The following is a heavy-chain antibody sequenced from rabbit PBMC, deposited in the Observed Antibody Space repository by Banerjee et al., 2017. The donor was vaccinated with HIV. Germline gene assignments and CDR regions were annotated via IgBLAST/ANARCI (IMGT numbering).Heavy chain of an antibody. CDR3: ARDLVAVIGWNFNL. D-gene: IGHD1-1*01. V-gene: IGHV1S45*01. CDR1: GFSFSDRDV. J-gene: IGHJ4*01. Sequence: QEQLEESGRGLVKPEGSLTLTCKASGFSFSDRDVMCWVRQAPGKGLEWIGCIYAGSGSTYYASWTKGRFTISKTSSTTVTLQMTSLTAADTATYFCARDLVAVIGWNFNLWGPGTLVTVS. CDR2: IYAGSGST.